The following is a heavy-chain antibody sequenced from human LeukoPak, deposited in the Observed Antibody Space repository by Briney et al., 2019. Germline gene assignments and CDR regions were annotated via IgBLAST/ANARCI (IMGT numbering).Heavy chain of an antibody. CDR1: AFIFSNYA. Sequence: GGSLRLSCAASAFIFSNYAMHWVRQAPGKGLDWVAVISYGGSSKFYADSVKGRFTISRDNSKNTLYLQLNSLKPEDTAVYYCAKGGRRWPPTYGAFDIWGQGTMVTVSS. D-gene: IGHD2-15*01. J-gene: IGHJ3*02. CDR3: AKGGRRWPPTYGAFDI. CDR2: ISYGGSSK. V-gene: IGHV3-30*18.